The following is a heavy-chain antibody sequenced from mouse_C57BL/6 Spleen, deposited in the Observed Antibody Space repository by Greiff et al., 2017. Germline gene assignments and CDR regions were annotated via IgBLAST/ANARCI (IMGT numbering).Heavy chain of an antibody. J-gene: IGHJ1*03. D-gene: IGHD1-1*01. CDR1: GFNIKDDY. CDR2: IDPENGDT. V-gene: IGHV14-4*01. Sequence: VQLQQSGAELVRPGASVKLSCTASGFNIKDDYMHWVKQRPEQGLEWIGWIDPENGDTEYASKFQGKATLPADTSSNTAYLQLSSLTSEDTAVYYGTTGYYGSRDWYFDVWGTGTTVTVSS. CDR3: TTGYYGSRDWYFDV.